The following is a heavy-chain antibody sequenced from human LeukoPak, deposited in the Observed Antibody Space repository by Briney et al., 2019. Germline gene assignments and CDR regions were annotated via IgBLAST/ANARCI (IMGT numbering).Heavy chain of an antibody. D-gene: IGHD2-15*01. CDR1: GGSFSGYY. J-gene: IGHJ5*01. V-gene: IGHV4-34*01. Sequence: PSETLSLTCAVYGGSFSGYYWSWIRQPPGKGLEWMGEINHSGSTNYNPSLKSRVTISVDTSKNQFSLKLSSVTAADTAVYYCARSGYCSGGSCHQPFDFGGQGTLVTVSS. CDR3: ARSGYCSGGSCHQPFDF. CDR2: INHSGST.